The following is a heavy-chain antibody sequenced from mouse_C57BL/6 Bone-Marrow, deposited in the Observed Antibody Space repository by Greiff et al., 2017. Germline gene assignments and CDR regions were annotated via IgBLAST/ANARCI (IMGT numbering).Heavy chain of an antibody. D-gene: IGHD1-1*01. CDR2: IDPSDSYT. V-gene: IGHV1-69*01. Sequence: QVQLQQPGAELVMPGASVKLSCKASGYTFTSYWMHWVKQRPGQGLEWIGEIDPSDSYTNYNQKFKGKSTLTVDKSSSTAYMQLSSLTSEDSAVYYCARYPSYYGSSPFAYWGQGTLVTVSA. CDR1: GYTFTSYW. J-gene: IGHJ3*01. CDR3: ARYPSYYGSSPFAY.